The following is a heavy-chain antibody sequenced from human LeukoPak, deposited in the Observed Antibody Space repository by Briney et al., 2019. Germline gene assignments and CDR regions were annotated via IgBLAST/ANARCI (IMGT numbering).Heavy chain of an antibody. V-gene: IGHV4-59*12. CDR1: GGSISSYY. CDR3: ARALLRPWFDP. CDR2: IYYSGST. Sequence: PSETLSLTCTVSGGSISSYYWSWIRQPPGKGLEWIGYIYYSGSTNYNPSLKSRVTISVDTSKNQFSLKLSSVTAADTAVYYCARALLRPWFDPWGQGTLVTVSS. D-gene: IGHD4-17*01. J-gene: IGHJ5*02.